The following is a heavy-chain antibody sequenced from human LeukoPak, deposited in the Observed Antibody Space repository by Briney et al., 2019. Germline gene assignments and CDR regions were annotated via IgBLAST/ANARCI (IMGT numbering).Heavy chain of an antibody. CDR3: ARDLPGGAKAFNI. CDR2: IRYDESVK. V-gene: IGHV3-30*02. D-gene: IGHD3-16*01. CDR1: GFTFSGSG. J-gene: IGHJ3*02. Sequence: GGSLRLSCAASGFTFSGSGMHWVRQAPGKGPEWVAFIRYDESVKSYANSVKGRFTGSRDHSKNTLFLQMNNLRAEDTAVYYCARDLPGGAKAFNIWGLGTMIIVSS.